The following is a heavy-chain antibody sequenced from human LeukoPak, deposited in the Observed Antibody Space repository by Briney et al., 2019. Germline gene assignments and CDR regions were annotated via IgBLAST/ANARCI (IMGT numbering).Heavy chain of an antibody. Sequence: GESLKISCKSSGYSFTSYWIGWVRQMPGKGLEWVGIIYPGDSDTRYSPSFQGQVTISADKSISTAYLQWSSLKASDTAMYYCARHAYDYVWGSYRPSDYWGQGTLVTVSS. V-gene: IGHV5-51*01. D-gene: IGHD3-16*02. CDR1: GYSFTSYW. J-gene: IGHJ4*02. CDR3: ARHAYDYVWGSYRPSDY. CDR2: IYPGDSDT.